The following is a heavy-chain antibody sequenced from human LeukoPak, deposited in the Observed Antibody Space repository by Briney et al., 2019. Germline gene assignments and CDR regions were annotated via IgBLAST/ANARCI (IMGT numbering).Heavy chain of an antibody. CDR2: IRYDGGDK. J-gene: IGHJ6*02. CDR3: ARTYYYGSGSYFGMDV. Sequence: GGSLRLSCAASGFTFRIYGIHWVRQAPGKGLEWVAFIRYDGGDKYYGDSVRGRFTISRDNAKNSLYLQMNSLRAEDTAVYYCARTYYYGSGSYFGMDVWGQGTTVTVSS. V-gene: IGHV3-30*02. CDR1: GFTFRIYG. D-gene: IGHD3-10*01.